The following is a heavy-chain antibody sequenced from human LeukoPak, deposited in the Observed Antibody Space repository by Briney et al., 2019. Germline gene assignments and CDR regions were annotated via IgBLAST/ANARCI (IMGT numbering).Heavy chain of an antibody. Sequence: PGGSLRLSCAASGFTVSSNYMSWVRQAPGKGLEWVSVIYSGGSTYYADSVKGRFTISRDNSKNTLYLQMNSLRAEDTAVYYCASSSWYTGIDYWGQGTLVTVSS. D-gene: IGHD6-13*01. V-gene: IGHV3-53*01. CDR1: GFTVSSNY. CDR3: ASSSWYTGIDY. CDR2: IYSGGST. J-gene: IGHJ4*02.